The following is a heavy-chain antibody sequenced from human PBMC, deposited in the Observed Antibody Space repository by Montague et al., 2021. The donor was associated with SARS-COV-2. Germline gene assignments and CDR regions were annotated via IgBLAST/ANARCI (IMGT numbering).Heavy chain of an antibody. J-gene: IGHJ5*02. V-gene: IGHV4-31*03. Sequence: SQTLSLTCTVSGGSISSGGFYWTWIRQHPGKGLEWIGYIYYSGITYYNPSLKSRVSISLDRSKNQFSLNVRSVTAADTAVYYCARGAPMVQRAGNWFDPWGQGTLVTVS. CDR2: IYYSGIT. CDR1: GGSISSGGFY. D-gene: IGHD3-10*01. CDR3: ARGAPMVQRAGNWFDP.